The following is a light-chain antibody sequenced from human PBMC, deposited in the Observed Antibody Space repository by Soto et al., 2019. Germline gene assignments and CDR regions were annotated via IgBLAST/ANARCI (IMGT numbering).Light chain of an antibody. CDR1: SSDIGGSKY. V-gene: IGLV2-14*01. Sequence: QSVLTQPASLSGSPGQSITISCAGTSSDIGGSKYVSWYQQHPGKAPKLIIYEVTYRPSGVSARFSGSKSGNTASLTVSGLQAEDEADYYCSSYTSGGTLYVCGTRTKVT. CDR2: EVT. J-gene: IGLJ1*01. CDR3: SSYTSGGTLYV.